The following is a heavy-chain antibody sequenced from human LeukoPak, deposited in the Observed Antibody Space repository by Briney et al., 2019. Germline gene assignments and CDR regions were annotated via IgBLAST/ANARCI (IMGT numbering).Heavy chain of an antibody. D-gene: IGHD3-10*01. CDR3: VTDTQVAPGDIIMFRDY. J-gene: IGHJ4*02. CDR1: GYRFTDHY. CDR2: VDPEDGET. Sequence: ASVKVSCKASGYRFTDHYIYWVQQAPGKGLEWMGRVDPEDGETVYAEKFKDRLTMTADTSTNTAYMELTSLRSADTDVYYCVTDTQVAPGDIIMFRDYWGQGALVTVSS. V-gene: IGHV1-69-2*01.